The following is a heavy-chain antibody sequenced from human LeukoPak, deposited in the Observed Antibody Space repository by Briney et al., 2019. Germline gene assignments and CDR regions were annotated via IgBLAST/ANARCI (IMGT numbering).Heavy chain of an antibody. J-gene: IGHJ4*02. Sequence: GGSLRLSCAASGFTFSGSAMHWVRQASGKGLEWVGRIRSKANSYATAYAASVKGRFTISRDDSKNTAYLQMNSLKTEDTAVYYCTRLSDYYDRSGYWYWGQGTLVTVSS. CDR2: IRSKANSYAT. V-gene: IGHV3-73*01. CDR3: TRLSDYYDRSGYWY. D-gene: IGHD3-22*01. CDR1: GFTFSGSA.